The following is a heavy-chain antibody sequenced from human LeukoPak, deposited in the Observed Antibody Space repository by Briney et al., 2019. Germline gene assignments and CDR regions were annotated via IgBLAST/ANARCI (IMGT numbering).Heavy chain of an antibody. J-gene: IGHJ4*02. CDR3: ARSYVDIVATIGLDY. CDR1: GGSISSGGYS. CDR2: IYHSGST. D-gene: IGHD5-12*01. Sequence: PSQTLSLTCAVSGGSISSGGYSWSWIRQPPGKGLEWIGYIYHSGSTYYNPSLKSRVTISVDRSKNQFSLKLSSVTAADTAVYYCARSYVDIVATIGLDYWGQGTLVTVSS. V-gene: IGHV4-30-2*01.